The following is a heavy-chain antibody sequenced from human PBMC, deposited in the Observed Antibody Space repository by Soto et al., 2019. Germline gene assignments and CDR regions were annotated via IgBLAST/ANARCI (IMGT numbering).Heavy chain of an antibody. J-gene: IGHJ6*02. Sequence: PGGSLRLACAASGFTFSSYAMSWVRQAPGKGLEWVSAISGSGGSTYYADSVKGRFTISRDNSKNTLYLQMNSLRAEDTAVYYCAKGPRIGDYGSGSYFYYGMDGWAQGTTVTVSS. V-gene: IGHV3-23*01. CDR2: ISGSGGST. D-gene: IGHD3-10*01. CDR3: AKGPRIGDYGSGSYFYYGMDG. CDR1: GFTFSSYA.